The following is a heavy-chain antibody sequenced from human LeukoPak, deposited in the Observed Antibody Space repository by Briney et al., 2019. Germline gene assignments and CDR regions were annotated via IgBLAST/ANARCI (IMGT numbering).Heavy chain of an antibody. J-gene: IGHJ6*03. D-gene: IGHD3-3*01. V-gene: IGHV1-3*01. CDR3: AREGANITIFGVAPATIYYYYMDV. Sequence: ASVKVSCKASGYTFNSYDIHWVRQAPGQRPEWMGGINGGSGRTKYLQKFQGRVTITADESTSTAYMELSSLRSEDTAVYYCAREGANITIFGVAPATIYYYYMDVWGKGTTVTVSS. CDR1: GYTFNSYD. CDR2: INGGSGRT.